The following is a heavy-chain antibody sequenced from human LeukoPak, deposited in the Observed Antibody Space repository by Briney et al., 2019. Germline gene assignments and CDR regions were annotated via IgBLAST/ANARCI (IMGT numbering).Heavy chain of an antibody. J-gene: IGHJ4*02. D-gene: IGHD7-27*01. CDR2: INADGRAE. CDR1: GFTFNKSW. V-gene: IGHV3-7*01. CDR3: AKWGSTWGFDN. Sequence: GGSLRLSCAASGFTFNKSWMTWVRQTPGKGLEWVANINADGRAEYYVDSVKGRFAISRDNAKSPVFLQMNNLRAEDTAVYYCAKWGSTWGFDNWGQGTLVTVSS.